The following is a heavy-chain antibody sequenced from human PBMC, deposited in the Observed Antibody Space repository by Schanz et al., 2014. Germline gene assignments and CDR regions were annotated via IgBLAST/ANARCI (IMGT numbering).Heavy chain of an antibody. Sequence: QVQLQESGPGLVKPSETLSLTCTVSGDSISSYSWSWIRRPAGKGLEWIGRIYTSGATNYNPSLKSRLTMSVDTSKNQVSRKRRSVTAADTAVYYCARGNDIQVWSLDYWGQGTLVTVSS. CDR3: ARGNDIQVWSLDY. D-gene: IGHD5-18*01. J-gene: IGHJ4*02. V-gene: IGHV4-4*07. CDR2: IYTSGAT. CDR1: GDSISSYS.